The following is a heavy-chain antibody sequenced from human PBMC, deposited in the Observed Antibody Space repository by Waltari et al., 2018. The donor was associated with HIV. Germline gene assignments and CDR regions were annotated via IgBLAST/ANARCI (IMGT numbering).Heavy chain of an antibody. CDR2: LYYTGNT. J-gene: IGHJ5*02. V-gene: IGHV4-39*01. Sequence: QLQLQESGSGLVKPSETLSLTCTVYGGSVFSSVSYWGWIRQPPGRGLDWIGTLYYTGNTYHNPSLQSRVTISVGVSKNQFSLKLGSVSASDTAVYYCARLDCSGGTCSPFDPWGQGTLVTVSS. CDR3: ARLDCSGGTCSPFDP. D-gene: IGHD2-15*01. CDR1: GGSVFSSVSY.